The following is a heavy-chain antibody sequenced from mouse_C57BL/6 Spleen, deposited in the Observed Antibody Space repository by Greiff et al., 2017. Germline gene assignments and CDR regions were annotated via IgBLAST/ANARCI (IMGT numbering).Heavy chain of an antibody. CDR1: GYTFTSYW. CDR3: ARNYYGSSYWYFDV. J-gene: IGHJ1*03. V-gene: IGHV1-72*01. D-gene: IGHD1-1*01. CDR2: IDPNSGGT. Sequence: QVQLQQPGAELVKPGASVKLSCKASGYTFTSYWMHWVKQRPGRGLEWIGRIDPNSGGTKYTEKFKSKATLTVDKPSSTAYMQLSSLTSEDSAVYYCARNYYGSSYWYFDVWGTGTTVTVSS.